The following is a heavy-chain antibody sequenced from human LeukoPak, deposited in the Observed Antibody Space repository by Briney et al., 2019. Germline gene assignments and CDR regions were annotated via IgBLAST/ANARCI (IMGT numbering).Heavy chain of an antibody. CDR1: GGSINSGGFY. Sequence: SETLSFTCTVSGGSINSGGFYWSWICQPPGKGLEWIGYYCYSGCPFYALSLKSRVAISLDKSKNQFSLNLRSVTAADTAVYYCARGGSFLGNYVYCGQGTLVTVSS. CDR2: YCYSGCP. CDR3: ARGGSFLGNYVY. V-gene: IGHV4-31*03. J-gene: IGHJ4*02. D-gene: IGHD3-16*01.